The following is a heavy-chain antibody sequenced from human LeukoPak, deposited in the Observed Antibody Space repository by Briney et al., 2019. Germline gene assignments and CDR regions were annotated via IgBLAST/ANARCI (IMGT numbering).Heavy chain of an antibody. V-gene: IGHV4-34*01. Sequence: PSETLSLTCAVYGGSFSGYYWSWIRQPPGKGLEWIGEINHSGSTNYNPSLKSRVTISVDTSKNQFSLKLSSVTAADTAVYYCATSYGSAVDAFDIWGQGTMVTVSS. D-gene: IGHD1-26*01. CDR1: GGSFSGYY. J-gene: IGHJ3*02. CDR3: ATSYGSAVDAFDI. CDR2: INHSGST.